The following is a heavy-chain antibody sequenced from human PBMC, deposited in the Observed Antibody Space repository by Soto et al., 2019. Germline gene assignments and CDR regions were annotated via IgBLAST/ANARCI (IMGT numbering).Heavy chain of an antibody. CDR3: AAGGGLPRYY. J-gene: IGHJ4*02. D-gene: IGHD5-12*01. CDR2: IYHSGST. Sequence: PPETLSLTCAVSGGSISSGGYSWSWIRQPPGKGLEWIGYIYHSGSTYYNPSLKSRVTISVDRSMNQFSLKLSSVTAADTAVYYCAAGGGLPRYYWGQGTLVTVSS. V-gene: IGHV4-30-2*01. CDR1: GGSISSGGYS.